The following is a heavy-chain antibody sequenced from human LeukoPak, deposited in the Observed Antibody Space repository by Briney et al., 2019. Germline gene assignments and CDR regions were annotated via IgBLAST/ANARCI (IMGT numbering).Heavy chain of an antibody. CDR2: IYYSGTT. V-gene: IGHV4-59*01. J-gene: IGHJ5*02. CDR1: GGSISGYY. Sequence: SETLSLTCTVSGGSISGYYWSWIRQPPGKGLEWIGYIYYSGTTNCNPSLRSRVTISVDTSKNQFSLRLSSVTATDTAVYYCARLHSSRAEEFDPWGQGTLVTVSS. CDR3: ARLHSSRAEEFDP.